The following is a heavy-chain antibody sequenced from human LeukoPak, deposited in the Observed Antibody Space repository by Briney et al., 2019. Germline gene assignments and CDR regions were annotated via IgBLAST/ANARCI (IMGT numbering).Heavy chain of an antibody. D-gene: IGHD3-3*01. Sequence: TGGSLRLSCAASGFTFSSYSMSWVRQAPGKGLEWVSYISSSSSTIYYADSVKGRFTISRDNAKNSLYLQMNSLRAEDTAVYYCARAGGRRLRFLEWGVDYWGQGTLVTVSS. J-gene: IGHJ4*02. CDR3: ARAGGRRLRFLEWGVDY. CDR1: GFTFSSYS. CDR2: ISSSSSTI. V-gene: IGHV3-48*01.